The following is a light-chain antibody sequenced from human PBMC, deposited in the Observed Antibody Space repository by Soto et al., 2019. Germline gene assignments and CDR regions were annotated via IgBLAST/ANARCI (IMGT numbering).Light chain of an antibody. CDR2: EVT. V-gene: IGLV2-23*02. Sequence: QSALTQPASVSGSPGQSITISCTGTSSDVGSHNLVSWYQQHPGKAPKLMIYEVTKRPLGVSTRFSASKSGNTASLTISGLQAEYEADYYCCSYGGSRAVFGGGTQLTVL. CDR3: CSYGGSRAV. CDR1: SSDVGSHNL. J-gene: IGLJ7*01.